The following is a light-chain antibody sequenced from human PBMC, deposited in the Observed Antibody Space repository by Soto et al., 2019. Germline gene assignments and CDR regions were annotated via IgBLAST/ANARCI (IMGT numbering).Light chain of an antibody. CDR3: QQYGSSGT. Sequence: EIGLTQSPGTPSLSTGERATLSCRASQSVSNNYVAWYQQKPGQAPRLLIYGASNRATGIPDRFSGSGSGTDFTLTISRLEPEDFAVYYCQQYGSSGTFGQGTKVDI. CDR1: QSVSNNY. CDR2: GAS. J-gene: IGKJ1*01. V-gene: IGKV3-20*01.